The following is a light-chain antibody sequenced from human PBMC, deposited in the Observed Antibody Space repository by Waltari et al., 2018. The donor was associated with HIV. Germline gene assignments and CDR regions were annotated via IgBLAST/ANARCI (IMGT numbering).Light chain of an antibody. V-gene: IGLV1-44*01. CDR1: SSDVGSNT. CDR3: AAWDDSLNGLV. Sequence: QSVLTQPPSLSGTPGQRVTISCSGRSSDVGSNTVNWYQQLPGTAPKLLMYSNDERPSGVPDRFSGSKSGTSASLAIRGLRPEDEADYYCAAWDDSLNGLVFGTGTKVTVL. CDR2: SND. J-gene: IGLJ1*01.